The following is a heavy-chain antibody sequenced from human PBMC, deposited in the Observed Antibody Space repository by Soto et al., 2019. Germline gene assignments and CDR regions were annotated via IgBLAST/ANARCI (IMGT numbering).Heavy chain of an antibody. CDR1: GGSISSSSYY. V-gene: IGHV4-39*01. D-gene: IGHD2-15*01. J-gene: IGHJ6*02. CDR2: IYYSGST. CDR3: ARRVRVKVAADYYYGMDV. Sequence: PSETLSLTCTVSGGSISSSSYYWGWIRQPPGKGLEWIGSIYYSGSTYYNPSLKSRVTISVDTSKNQFSLKLSSVTAADTAVYYCARRVRVKVAADYYYGMDVWGQGTTVTVSS.